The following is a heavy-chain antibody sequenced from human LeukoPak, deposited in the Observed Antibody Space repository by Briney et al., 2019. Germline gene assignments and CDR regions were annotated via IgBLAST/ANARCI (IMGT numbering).Heavy chain of an antibody. J-gene: IGHJ4*02. CDR1: GFTFSSYE. Sequence: GGSLRLSCAASGFTFSSYEMNWVRQAPGKGLEWVSYISSSGSTIYYADSVKGRFTISRDNAKNSLYLQMNSLRAEDTAVYYCAGGAGWLADYWGQGTLVTVSS. CDR3: AGGAGWLADY. V-gene: IGHV3-48*03. D-gene: IGHD2-15*01. CDR2: ISSSGSTI.